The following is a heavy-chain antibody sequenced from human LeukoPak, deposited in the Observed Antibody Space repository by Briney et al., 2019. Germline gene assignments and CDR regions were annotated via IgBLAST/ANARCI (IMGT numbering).Heavy chain of an antibody. V-gene: IGHV3-21*06. Sequence: GGSLRLSCAASGFTFNTYRMNWARQAPGKGLEWVSSIDRSGGERFYAESVQGRFTISRDNAKDSLYLQMNSPRVDDTAVYDCSRGDRRDYWGQGTLVTVSS. CDR3: SRGDRRDY. J-gene: IGHJ4*02. CDR1: GFTFNTYR. CDR2: IDRSGGER.